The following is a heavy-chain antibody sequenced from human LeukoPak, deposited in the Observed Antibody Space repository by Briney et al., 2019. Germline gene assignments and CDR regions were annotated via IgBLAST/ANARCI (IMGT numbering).Heavy chain of an antibody. Sequence: PSETLSLTCTVSGGSISSYYWSWIRQPPGKGLEWIGNIYYSGSTNYNPSLKSRVTISVDTSKNQSSLNLRSVTAADTAVFYCARVHRLVPGPFHIWGQGTMVIVSS. V-gene: IGHV4-59*01. CDR2: IYYSGST. D-gene: IGHD6-6*01. CDR1: GGSISSYY. J-gene: IGHJ3*02. CDR3: ARVHRLVPGPFHI.